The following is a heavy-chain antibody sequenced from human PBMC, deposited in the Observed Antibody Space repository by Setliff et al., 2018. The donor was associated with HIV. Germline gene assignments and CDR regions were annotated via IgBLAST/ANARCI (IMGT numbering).Heavy chain of an antibody. J-gene: IGHJ4*01. V-gene: IGHV1-2*06. CDR3: ARSSISEYLLYY. D-gene: IGHD2-2*02. CDR2: INLNSGGT. Sequence: ASVKVSCKASGYTSTGYYVHWVRQAPGQGLEWMGRINLNSGGTTYAQRFQGRVTMTWDTSISTAYMELSKLTSDDTAVYYCARSSISEYLLYYWGHGTLVTVSS. CDR1: GYTSTGYY.